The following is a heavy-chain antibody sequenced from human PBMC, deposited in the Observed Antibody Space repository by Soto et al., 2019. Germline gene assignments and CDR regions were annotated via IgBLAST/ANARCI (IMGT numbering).Heavy chain of an antibody. D-gene: IGHD2-2*01. CDR2: IIPIFGTA. J-gene: IGHJ4*02. V-gene: IGHV1-69*13. CDR1: GGTFSSYA. Sequence: SVKVSCKASGGTFSSYAIGWVRQAPGQGLEWMGGIIPIFGTANYAQKFQGRVTITADESTSTAYMELSSLRSEDTAVYYCARDLRHCSSTSCSPFAYWVQGTLVTVS. CDR3: ARDLRHCSSTSCSPFAY.